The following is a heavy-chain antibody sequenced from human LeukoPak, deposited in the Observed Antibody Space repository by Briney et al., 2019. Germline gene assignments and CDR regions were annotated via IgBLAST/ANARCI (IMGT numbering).Heavy chain of an antibody. V-gene: IGHV3-23*01. D-gene: IGHD6-19*01. CDR1: GFTFGSYA. CDR3: ARGGGWSNHYYFDY. J-gene: IGHJ4*02. CDR2: SGSGGSP. Sequence: PGGSLRLSCAASGFTFGSYAMSWVRQAPGKGLEWVSTSGSGGSPYYADSVKGRFTISRDNSKNTLYLQMNSLRAEDTAVYYCARGGGWSNHYYFDYWGQGTLVTVSS.